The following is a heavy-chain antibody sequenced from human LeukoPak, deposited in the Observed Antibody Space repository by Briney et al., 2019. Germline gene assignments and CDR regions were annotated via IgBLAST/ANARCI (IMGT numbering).Heavy chain of an antibody. D-gene: IGHD6-13*01. CDR1: GFTFSCYS. V-gene: IGHV3-21*01. Sequence: GGSLRLSCAASGFTFSCYSMNWVRQAPGKGLEWVSSISSSSSYIYYADSVKGRFTISRDNAKNSLYLQMNSLRAEDTAVYYCARDLGIAAAGTSSDWGQGTLVTVSS. J-gene: IGHJ4*02. CDR3: ARDLGIAAAGTSSD. CDR2: ISSSSSYI.